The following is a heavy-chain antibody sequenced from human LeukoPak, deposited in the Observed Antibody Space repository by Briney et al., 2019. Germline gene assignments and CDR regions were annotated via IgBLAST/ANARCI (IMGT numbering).Heavy chain of an antibody. V-gene: IGHV3-23*01. D-gene: IGHD6-6*01. CDR1: GFTLNSYD. CDR2: ISCIDGKT. CDR3: AKDRREYSSSDYFXY. Sequence: GGSLRLSCEASGFTLNSYDMSWVRQAPGKGLEWVSLISCIDGKTYYADSVKGRFTISRDNSRNTLYLQMNSLRAEDKAMYYCAKDRREYSSSDYFXYXXQGTXXTVS. J-gene: IGHJ4*02.